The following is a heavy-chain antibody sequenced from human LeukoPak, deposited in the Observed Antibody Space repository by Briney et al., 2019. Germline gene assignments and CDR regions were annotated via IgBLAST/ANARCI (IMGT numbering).Heavy chain of an antibody. J-gene: IGHJ3*02. D-gene: IGHD2-15*01. CDR3: ARDPVVAATQRPNFDI. V-gene: IGHV1-8*01. CDR2: MNPNSGNT. CDR1: GYTFTSYD. Sequence: ASVKVSCKASGYTFTSYDINWVRQATGQGLEWMGWMNPNSGNTGYAQKFQGRVTMTRNTSISTAYMELSSLRSEDTAVYYCARDPVVAATQRPNFDIWGQGTMVTVSS.